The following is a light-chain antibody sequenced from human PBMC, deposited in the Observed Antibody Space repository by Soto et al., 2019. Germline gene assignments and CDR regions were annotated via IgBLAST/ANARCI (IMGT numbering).Light chain of an antibody. CDR1: QNVSGNY. CDR3: QQYGSSPIT. Sequence: EIVLTQSPGTLPLSPGERGTLSCRASQNVSGNYLAWYQQKPGQAPRLLIYGASSRATGIPDRFSGSGSGTDFSLTISRLEPEDFVIYYCQQYGSSPITFGQGTRLENK. V-gene: IGKV3-20*01. J-gene: IGKJ5*01. CDR2: GAS.